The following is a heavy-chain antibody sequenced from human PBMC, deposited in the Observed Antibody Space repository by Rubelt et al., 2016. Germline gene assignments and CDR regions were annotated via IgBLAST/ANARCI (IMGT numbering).Heavy chain of an antibody. CDR3: TTEVGRFDI. J-gene: IGHJ3*02. CDR2: IKSKTYGGTT. V-gene: IGHV3-15*07. Sequence: EVQLVESGGGLVKPGGSLRLSCAASGFTFSNAWMNWVRQAPGKGLEWVGRIKSKTYGGTTDYAAPVKGRFTISIDDSKKTLYLQMNSLKTEDTAVYYCTTEVGRFDIWGQGTMVTVSS. CDR1: GFTFSNAW.